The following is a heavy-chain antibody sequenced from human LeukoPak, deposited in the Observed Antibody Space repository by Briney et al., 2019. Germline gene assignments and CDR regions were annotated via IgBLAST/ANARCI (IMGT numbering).Heavy chain of an antibody. V-gene: IGHV1-69*13. J-gene: IGHJ4*02. CDR3: ARDRGPYYYDSSGYPSGY. CDR2: IIPIFGTA. CDR1: GGTFSSYA. Sequence: GASVKVSCKASGGTFSSYAISWVRQVPGQGLEWMGGIIPIFGTANYAQKFRGRVTITADESTSTAYMELSSLRSEDTAVYYCARDRGPYYYDSSGYPSGYWGQGTLVTVSS. D-gene: IGHD3-22*01.